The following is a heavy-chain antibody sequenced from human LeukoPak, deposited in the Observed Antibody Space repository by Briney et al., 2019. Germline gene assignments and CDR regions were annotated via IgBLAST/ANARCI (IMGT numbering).Heavy chain of an antibody. CDR2: INSDGSST. V-gene: IGHV3-74*01. D-gene: IGHD3-10*01. CDR1: GFTFSSYW. Sequence: GGSLRLSSAASGFTFSSYWMHWVRLAPGKGLVWVSRINSDGSSTSYADSVKGRFTISRDNAKNTLYLQMNSLRAEDTAVYYCARAGPDYYGSGSYFDAFDIWGQGTMVTVSS. CDR3: ARAGPDYYGSGSYFDAFDI. J-gene: IGHJ3*02.